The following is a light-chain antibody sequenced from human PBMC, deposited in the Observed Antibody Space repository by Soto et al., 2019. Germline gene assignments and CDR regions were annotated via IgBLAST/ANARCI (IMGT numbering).Light chain of an antibody. CDR3: QQSYRSPPT. V-gene: IGKV1-39*01. J-gene: IGKJ1*01. CDR1: HSISSR. CDR2: AAT. Sequence: EIHMTQSPSSLTASVEDRVTIPCRASHSISSRLLCYQQKAGTAPKLLIFAATSLRSEVPSRLSGSRSGPDFTLTISSLQPEDFATYYCQQSYRSPPTFGQGTKVNIK.